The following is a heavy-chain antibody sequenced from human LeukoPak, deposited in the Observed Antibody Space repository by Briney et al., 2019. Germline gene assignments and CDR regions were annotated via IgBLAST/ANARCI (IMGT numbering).Heavy chain of an antibody. CDR1: GGPFSGYY. V-gene: IGHV4-34*01. D-gene: IGHD6-6*01. J-gene: IGHJ4*02. CDR3: ARRSRMIAARRLDY. Sequence: SETLSLTCAVYGGPFSGYYWSWIRQPPGKGLEWIGEINHSGSTNYNPSLKSRVTISVDTSKNQFSLKLSSVTAADTAVYYCARRSRMIAARRLDYWGQGTLVTVSS. CDR2: INHSGST.